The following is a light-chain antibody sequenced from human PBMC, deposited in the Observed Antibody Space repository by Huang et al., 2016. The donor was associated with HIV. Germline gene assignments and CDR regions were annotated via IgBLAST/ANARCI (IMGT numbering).Light chain of an antibody. CDR1: QSVSTN. Sequence: EIVMTQSPATLSVSPGERATLSCRAGQSVSTNGAWYQHKPGQAPRLLIYGASTRATGTPGRFSGSGSGTEFTLTISSLQSEDFAIYYCQQYNKWPPFTFGPGTKVDI. J-gene: IGKJ3*01. CDR2: GAS. V-gene: IGKV3-15*01. CDR3: QQYNKWPPFT.